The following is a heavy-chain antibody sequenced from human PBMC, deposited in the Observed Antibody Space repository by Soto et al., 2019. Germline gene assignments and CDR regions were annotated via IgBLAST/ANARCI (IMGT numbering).Heavy chain of an antibody. CDR1: GGSLRGSY. D-gene: IGHD2-8*01. V-gene: IGHV4-34*02. Sequence: QVHLQQWGAGLLKPSETLSLTCGVYGGSLRGSYWSWIRQPPGKALEWLGKVTHSGSTTFNPSLKSRVSVSVDPSDNQFSLQLTSVTAADTAVQYCARGHIPVYGPVPNYFYSWGQGTLVTVSS. CDR3: ARGHIPVYGPVPNYFYS. CDR2: VTHSGST. J-gene: IGHJ4*02.